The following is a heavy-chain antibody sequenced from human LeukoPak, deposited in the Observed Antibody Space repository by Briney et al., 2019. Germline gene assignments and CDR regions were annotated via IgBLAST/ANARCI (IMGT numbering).Heavy chain of an antibody. CDR2: IYSGGDT. V-gene: IGHV3-66*01. CDR3: AREASDAFDI. Sequence: GGSLRLSCAASGFIVSSNYMSWVRQAPGKGLEWVSVIYSGGDTYYADSVKGRFTISRDNSENTLYLQMNSLRAEDTAVYYCAREASDAFDIWGQGTMVTVSS. CDR1: GFIVSSNY. J-gene: IGHJ3*02.